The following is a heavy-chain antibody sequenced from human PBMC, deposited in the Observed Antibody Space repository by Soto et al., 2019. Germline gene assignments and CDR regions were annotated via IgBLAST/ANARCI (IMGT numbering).Heavy chain of an antibody. V-gene: IGHV1-18*01. CDR3: AKTVAAHYYYGMDV. Sequence: ASVKVSCKASGYSFTAYGISWVRQAPGQGLEWMGWIRTNNRDKGYAQKFQGRVTMTKDVSTSTAYIEVRSLRSEDTAVYYCAKTVAAHYYYGMDVWGQGTTVTVS. CDR2: IRTNNRDK. J-gene: IGHJ6*02. D-gene: IGHD2-15*01. CDR1: GYSFTAYG.